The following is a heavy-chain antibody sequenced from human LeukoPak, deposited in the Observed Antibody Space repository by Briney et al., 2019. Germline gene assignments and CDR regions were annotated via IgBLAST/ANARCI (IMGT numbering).Heavy chain of an antibody. J-gene: IGHJ4*02. CDR1: GYTFTTSY. CDR3: ARFSYGGGGYFDY. V-gene: IGHV1-46*04. D-gene: IGHD5-18*01. Sequence: ASVKVSCKASGYTFTTSYMHWVRQAPGQGLEWMRIINPSGGSTSYAQKLQGRVTMTRDTSTSTVYMELSSLRSEDTAVYYCARFSYGGGGYFDYWGQGTLVTVSS. CDR2: INPSGGST.